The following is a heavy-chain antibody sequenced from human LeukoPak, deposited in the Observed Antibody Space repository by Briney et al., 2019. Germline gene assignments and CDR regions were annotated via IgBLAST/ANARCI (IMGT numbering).Heavy chain of an antibody. CDR3: ARDHSYGRIDY. V-gene: IGHV3-7*01. J-gene: IGHJ4*02. Sequence: GGSLRLSCAASGFTFSSYWMSWVRRAPGKGLEWVANIKQDGSEKYYVDSVKGRFTISRDNAKNSLYLQMNSLRAEDTAVYYCARDHSYGRIDYWGQGTLVTVSS. CDR2: IKQDGSEK. CDR1: GFTFSSYW. D-gene: IGHD5-18*01.